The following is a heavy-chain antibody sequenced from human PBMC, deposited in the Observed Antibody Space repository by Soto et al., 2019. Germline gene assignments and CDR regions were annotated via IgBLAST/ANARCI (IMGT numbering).Heavy chain of an antibody. CDR3: ARHKAFYYDSSGA. D-gene: IGHD3-22*01. J-gene: IGHJ5*02. CDR1: VDSFRSYW. Sequence: REGLENSLKGSVDSFRSYWNSWVRQMPAKGLEWMGRIDPSDSYANYSPSFQGHVTFSADKSISTAYLQWSSLRASDTAMYYCARHKAFYYDSSGAWGQGTMVTVSS. V-gene: IGHV5-10-1*01. CDR2: IDPSDSYA.